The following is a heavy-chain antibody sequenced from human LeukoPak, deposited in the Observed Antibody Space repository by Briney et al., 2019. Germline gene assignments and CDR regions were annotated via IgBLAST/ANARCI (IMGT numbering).Heavy chain of an antibody. CDR3: TRTLVRSFHAFDI. CDR2: INPSGGST. J-gene: IGHJ3*02. CDR1: GYTFTSYY. D-gene: IGHD6-6*01. Sequence: PEASVKVSCKASGYTFTSYYMHWVRQAPGQGLEWMGIINPSGGSTSYAQKFQGRVTMTRDTSISTAYMELSSLRSEDTAVYYCTRTLVRSFHAFDIWGQGTVVTVSS. V-gene: IGHV1-46*01.